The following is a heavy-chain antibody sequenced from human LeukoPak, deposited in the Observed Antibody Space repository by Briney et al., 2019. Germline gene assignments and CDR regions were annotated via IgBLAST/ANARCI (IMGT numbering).Heavy chain of an antibody. CDR3: AKVPLAYYYDSSGYYV. CDR2: ISGSGGST. V-gene: IGHV3-23*01. J-gene: IGHJ4*02. D-gene: IGHD3-22*01. Sequence: GGSLRLSCAASGFTVSSKYMSWVRQAPGKGLEWVSAISGSGGSTYYADSVKGRFTISRDNSKNTLYLQMNSLRAEDTAVYYCAKVPLAYYYDSSGYYVWGQGTLVTVSS. CDR1: GFTVSSKY.